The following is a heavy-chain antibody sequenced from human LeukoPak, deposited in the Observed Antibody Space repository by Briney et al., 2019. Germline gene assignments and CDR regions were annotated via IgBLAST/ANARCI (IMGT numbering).Heavy chain of an antibody. CDR1: GFTFSSYA. V-gene: IGHV3-23*01. CDR3: AKGRGITMIVVAITQFDY. J-gene: IGHJ4*02. Sequence: GGSLRLSCAASGFTFSSYAMSWVRQAPGKGLEWVSAISGSGGSTYYADSVKGRFTISRDNSKNTLYLQVNSLRAEDTAVYYCAKGRGITMIVVAITQFDYWGQGTLVTVSS. CDR2: ISGSGGST. D-gene: IGHD3-22*01.